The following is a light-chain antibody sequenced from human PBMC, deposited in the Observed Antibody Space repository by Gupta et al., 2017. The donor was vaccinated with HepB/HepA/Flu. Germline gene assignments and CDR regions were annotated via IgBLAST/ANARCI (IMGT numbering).Light chain of an antibody. V-gene: IGLV3-21*03. CDR1: NIGSKS. J-gene: IGLJ1*01. CDR3: QVWDSSSDHPLV. CDR2: DDS. Sequence: SYVLTQPPSVSVAPGKTARITCGGNNIGSKSVHWYQQKPGQAPVLVVYDDSDRPSGTPERFSGSNSGNTATLTISRVEAGDEADYYCQVWDSSSDHPLVFGTGTKVTVL.